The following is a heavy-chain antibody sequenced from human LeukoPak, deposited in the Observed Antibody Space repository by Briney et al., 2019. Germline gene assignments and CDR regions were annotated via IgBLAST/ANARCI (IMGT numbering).Heavy chain of an antibody. V-gene: IGHV3-33*06. D-gene: IGHD5-18*01. CDR3: AKDWGYTTMVSYYFDY. Sequence: PGRSLRLSCAASGFTFSSYGMHWVRQAPGKGREGVAVIWYDGNNKYYADSVKGRFTISRDNSKNTLYLQMNSLRAEDTAVYYCAKDWGYTTMVSYYFDYWGQGTLVTVSS. J-gene: IGHJ4*02. CDR2: IWYDGNNK. CDR1: GFTFSSYG.